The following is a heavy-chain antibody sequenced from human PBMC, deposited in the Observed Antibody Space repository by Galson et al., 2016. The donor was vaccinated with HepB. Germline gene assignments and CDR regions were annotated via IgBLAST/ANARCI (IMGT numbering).Heavy chain of an antibody. D-gene: IGHD6-13*01. V-gene: IGHV3-74*01. Sequence: SLRLSCAASGFPFSKYWMHWVRQAPGKGLVWVSRINTDGSSTTYADSVKGRFTVSRDNAKNTLYLQMNSLRAEDTALYYCTRVHRKGIAAAGFQIWGQGTLVTVSS. CDR2: INTDGSST. J-gene: IGHJ4*02. CDR3: TRVHRKGIAAAGFQI. CDR1: GFPFSKYW.